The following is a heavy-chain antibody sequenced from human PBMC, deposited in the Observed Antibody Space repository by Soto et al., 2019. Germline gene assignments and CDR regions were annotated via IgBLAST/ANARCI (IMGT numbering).Heavy chain of an antibody. Sequence: SETLSLTCTASGDSIRRSSYYWGWIRQPPGKGLEFVGSIHSSGGTYYNPSLKGRVTVSVDLSNSHFSLSLKSLTATDTAVYYCGRLAEAATGHTDFDFWGQGTLVTVSS. J-gene: IGHJ4*02. CDR3: GRLAEAATGHTDFDF. CDR1: GDSIRRSSYY. D-gene: IGHD2-15*01. CDR2: IHSSGGT. V-gene: IGHV4-39*02.